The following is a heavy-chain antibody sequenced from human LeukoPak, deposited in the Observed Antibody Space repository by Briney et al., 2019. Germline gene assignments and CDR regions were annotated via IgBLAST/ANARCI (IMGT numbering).Heavy chain of an antibody. CDR1: GFTFSTYD. Sequence: GGSLRLSCAASGFTFSTYDMSWVRQAPGKGLEWVSTISGSDDTTTYGDSVKGRFTISRDNSKNTVYLQMDSLRVEDTAVYYCAKDLSLLDWFGEPDAFDFWGQGTMVTVSS. V-gene: IGHV3-23*01. CDR3: AKDLSLLDWFGEPDAFDF. D-gene: IGHD3-10*01. J-gene: IGHJ3*01. CDR2: ISGSDDTT.